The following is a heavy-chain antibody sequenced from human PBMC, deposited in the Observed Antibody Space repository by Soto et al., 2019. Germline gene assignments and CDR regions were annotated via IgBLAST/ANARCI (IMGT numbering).Heavy chain of an antibody. D-gene: IGHD3-22*01. CDR2: IYPGDSDT. V-gene: IGHV5-51*01. Sequence: GESLKISCKGSGYSFTSYWIGWVRQMPGKGLEWMGIIYPGDSDTRYSPSFQGQVTISADKSISTAYLQWSSLKASDTAMYYCARPVYYYDSRGYCGPDAFDIWGQVTMVTVSS. J-gene: IGHJ3*02. CDR3: ARPVYYYDSRGYCGPDAFDI. CDR1: GYSFTSYW.